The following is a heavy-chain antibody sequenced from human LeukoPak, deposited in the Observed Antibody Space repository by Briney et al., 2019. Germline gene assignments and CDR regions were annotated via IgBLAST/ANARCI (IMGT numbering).Heavy chain of an antibody. CDR3: ARMNRGGELSFPFFDY. D-gene: IGHD3-16*02. V-gene: IGHV3-48*03. J-gene: IGHJ4*02. CDR2: ISSSGDTI. CDR1: GFTFSSYE. Sequence: PGGSLRLSCAASGFTFSSYETNWVRQAPGKGLEWVSYISSSGDTIYYADSVKGRFTMSRDNAKNSLHLQMNSLRAEDTAVYYCARMNRGGELSFPFFDYWGQGTLVTVSS.